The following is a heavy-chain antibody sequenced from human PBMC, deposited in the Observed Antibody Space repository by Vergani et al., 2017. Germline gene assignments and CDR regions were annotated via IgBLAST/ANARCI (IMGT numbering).Heavy chain of an antibody. CDR2: ISYDGSNK. J-gene: IGHJ5*02. D-gene: IGHD2-21*02. V-gene: IGHV3-30-3*01. Sequence: QVQLVESGGGVVQPGRSLRLSCAASVFTFSSYAMHWVRQAPGKGLEWVAVISYDGSNKYYADSVKGRFTISRDNSKNTLYLQMNSLRAEDTAVYYCARDLGGDCCLYNWFDPWGQGTLVTVSS. CDR3: ARDLGGDCCLYNWFDP. CDR1: VFTFSSYA.